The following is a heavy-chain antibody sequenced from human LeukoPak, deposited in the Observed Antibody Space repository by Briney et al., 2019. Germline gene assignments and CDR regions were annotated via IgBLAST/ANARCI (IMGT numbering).Heavy chain of an antibody. CDR3: AKSHYYDSSDYPSSFDY. Sequence: GGSLRLSCAASGFTFSSYGMHWVRQAPGKGLEWVAVISYDGSNKYYADSVKGRFTISRDNSKNALYLQMNSLRAEDTAVYYCAKSHYYDSSDYPSSFDYWGQGTLVTVSS. CDR1: GFTFSSYG. V-gene: IGHV3-30*18. CDR2: ISYDGSNK. D-gene: IGHD3-22*01. J-gene: IGHJ4*02.